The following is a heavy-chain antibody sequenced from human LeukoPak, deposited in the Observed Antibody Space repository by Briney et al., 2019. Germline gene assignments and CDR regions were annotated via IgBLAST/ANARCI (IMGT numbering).Heavy chain of an antibody. CDR1: GLTFSDYS. CDR3: AKMSLSPGNSFPNFDY. Sequence: GGSLRLSCAASGLTFSDYSMTWVRQAPGKGLFWVSGISAGGGSTYYADSVKGRFTISRDNSKNTLYLQMNSLRAEDTAIYYCAKMSLSPGNSFPNFDYWGQGTLVTVSS. CDR2: ISAGGGST. V-gene: IGHV3-23*01. J-gene: IGHJ4*02. D-gene: IGHD2-2*01.